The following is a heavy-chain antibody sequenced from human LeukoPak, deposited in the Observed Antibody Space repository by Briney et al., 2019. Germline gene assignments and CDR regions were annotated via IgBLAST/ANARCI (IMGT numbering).Heavy chain of an antibody. CDR2: TYYRSKWYN. D-gene: IGHD5-12*01. Sequence: SQTLSLTCAISGDRVSSNSATWNWIRQSRSRGLEWLGRTYYRSKWYNDSAVSVKSRLTINPDTSKNQFSLQLNSVTPDDTAVYYCARGATTFDYWGQGTLVTVSS. V-gene: IGHV6-1*01. CDR3: ARGATTFDY. CDR1: GDRVSSNSAT. J-gene: IGHJ4*02.